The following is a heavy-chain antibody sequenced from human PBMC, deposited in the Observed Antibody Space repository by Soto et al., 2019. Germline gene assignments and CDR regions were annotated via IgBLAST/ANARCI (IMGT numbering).Heavy chain of an antibody. V-gene: IGHV4-34*01. CDR3: DRGIYNSSSRGNDN. J-gene: IGHJ4*02. D-gene: IGHD6-6*01. CDR2: INHSGST. Sequence: NPSETLSLTCAVYGGSFSGYYWSWIRQPPGKGLEWIGEINHSGSTNYNPPLKSRVTISVDTSKNQFSLKLSSATVADTAVYYCDRGIYNSSSRGNDNWGQGTLVTVS. CDR1: GGSFSGYY.